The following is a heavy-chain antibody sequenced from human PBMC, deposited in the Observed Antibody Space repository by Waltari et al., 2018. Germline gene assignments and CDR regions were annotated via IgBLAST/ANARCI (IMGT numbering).Heavy chain of an antibody. CDR2: VSPTGTYT. Sequence: GFTFSDYYMHWIRQAPGKGLEWISYVSPTGTYTHYADSVKGRFSLSRDNAKNSLHLQMNSLRAEDTAVYYCARDFDTSGWFDPWGQGTLVTVSS. V-gene: IGHV3-11*06. D-gene: IGHD3-22*01. CDR1: GFTFSDYY. J-gene: IGHJ5*02. CDR3: ARDFDTSGWFDP.